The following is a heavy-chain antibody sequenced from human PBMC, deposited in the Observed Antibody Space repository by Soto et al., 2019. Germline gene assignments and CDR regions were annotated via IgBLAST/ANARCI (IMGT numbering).Heavy chain of an antibody. V-gene: IGHV5-51*01. CDR2: IYPGDSDT. CDR3: ARQVEDGYSFAYHY. CDR1: GYSFASYW. D-gene: IGHD5-18*01. Sequence: ESLKISCKGSGYSFASYWIGWVRQMPGKGLEWMGIIYPGDSDTRYSPSFQGQVTISADKSISTAYLHWSSLKASDSAMYYCARQVEDGYSFAYHYWGQGTQVTVSS. J-gene: IGHJ4*02.